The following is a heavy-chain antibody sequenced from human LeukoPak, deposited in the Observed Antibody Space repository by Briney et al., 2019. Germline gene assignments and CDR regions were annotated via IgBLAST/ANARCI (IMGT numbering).Heavy chain of an antibody. D-gene: IGHD4-23*01. CDR2: IYHSGRT. J-gene: IGHJ3*02. V-gene: IGHV4-30-2*01. CDR3: ARGYGDNSGAFDI. Sequence: PSETLSLTCTVSGGSSMVAVYSWSWIRQPPGKGLEWIGYIYHSGRTYYNPSLKSRVTISLDRSKNQFSLKLSSVTAADTAVYFCARGYGDNSGAFDIWGQGTLVTVSS. CDR1: GGSSMVAVYS.